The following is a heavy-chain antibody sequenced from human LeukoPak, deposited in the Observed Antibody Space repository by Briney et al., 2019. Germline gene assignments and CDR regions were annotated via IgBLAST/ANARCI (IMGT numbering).Heavy chain of an antibody. V-gene: IGHV3-23*01. CDR2: ISGSGGST. CDR3: AKDGSSITIFGVVTKGYNWFDP. D-gene: IGHD3-3*01. Sequence: GGSLRLSCAASGFTFSSYAMSWVRQAPGKGLEWVSAISGSGGSTYYADSVKGRFTISRDNSKSTLYLQMNSLRAEDTAVYYCAKDGSSITIFGVVTKGYNWFDPWGQGTLVTVSS. J-gene: IGHJ5*02. CDR1: GFTFSSYA.